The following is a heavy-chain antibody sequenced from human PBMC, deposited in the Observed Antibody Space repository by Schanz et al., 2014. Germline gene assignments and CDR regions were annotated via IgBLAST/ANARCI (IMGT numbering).Heavy chain of an antibody. CDR2: IWSDGTNE. D-gene: IGHD2-21*01. J-gene: IGHJ3*02. CDR3: ATDGYSVVVISAAESFDI. V-gene: IGHV3-33*08. Sequence: MQLLESGGGLAQPGGSLRLSCAASGFTLSNYAMSWVRQAPGKGLEWVAVIWSDGTNEYYADSVKGRFTISGGSSKYTVYLQKNSLRDEDTAVCYCATDGYSVVVISAAESFDIWGQGTMGTVSP. CDR1: GFTLSNYA.